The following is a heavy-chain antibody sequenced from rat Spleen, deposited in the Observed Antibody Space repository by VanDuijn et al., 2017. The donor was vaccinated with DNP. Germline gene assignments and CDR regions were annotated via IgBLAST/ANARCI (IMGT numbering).Heavy chain of an antibody. D-gene: IGHD1-12*01. CDR1: GFSLASFG. V-gene: IGHV2S12*01. CDR3: ASHITGPYVLDV. Sequence: QVQLKESGPGLVQPSQTLSLTCTVSGFSLASFGVSWVRQPPGKGLEWIAAVSSGGDTYYNSALKSRLTISRDTSKSQVFLHMNSLQTEDTAMYFCASHITGPYVLDVWGQGTSVTVSS. CDR2: VSSGGDT. J-gene: IGHJ4*01.